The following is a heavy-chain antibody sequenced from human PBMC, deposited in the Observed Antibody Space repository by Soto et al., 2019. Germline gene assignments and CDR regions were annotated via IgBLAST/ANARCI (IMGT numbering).Heavy chain of an antibody. V-gene: IGHV3-64*01. D-gene: IGHD2-2*02. J-gene: IGHJ4*02. CDR3: ARGPGYCSSTSCYSTGGYFDY. Sequence: GGSLRLSCAASGFTFTSYAMHWVRQAPGKGLEYVSAISSNGGSTYYANSVRGRFTISRDNSKNTLYFQMGSLRAEDMAVYYCARGPGYCSSTSCYSTGGYFDYWGQGTLVTVSS. CDR2: ISSNGGST. CDR1: GFTFTSYA.